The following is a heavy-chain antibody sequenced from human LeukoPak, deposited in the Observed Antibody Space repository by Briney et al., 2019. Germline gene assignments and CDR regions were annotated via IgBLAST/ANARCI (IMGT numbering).Heavy chain of an antibody. CDR3: ARTYYDILLLDY. Sequence: GGSLRLSCAASGFTFSDYYMSWIRQAPGKGLEWVSYISSSSSYTNYADSVKGRFTISRDNAKNSLYLQMNSLRAEDSAVYYCARTYYDILLLDYWGQGTLVTVSS. CDR2: ISSSSSYT. V-gene: IGHV3-11*06. CDR1: GFTFSDYY. J-gene: IGHJ4*02. D-gene: IGHD3-9*01.